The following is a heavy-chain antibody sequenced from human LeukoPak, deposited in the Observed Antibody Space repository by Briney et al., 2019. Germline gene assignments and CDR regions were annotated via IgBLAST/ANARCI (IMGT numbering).Heavy chain of an antibody. CDR2: IWYDGSNK. CDR3: AGATGYYYYGMDV. V-gene: IGHV3-33*01. D-gene: IGHD2-8*02. Sequence: GGSLRLSWEASGFTFSSYGRHWVRQAPGKGREGGAVIWYDGSNKYYADSVKGRFTISRDNSKNTLYLQMNSLRAEDTAVYYCAGATGYYYYGMDVWGQGTTVTVSS. CDR1: GFTFSSYG. J-gene: IGHJ6*02.